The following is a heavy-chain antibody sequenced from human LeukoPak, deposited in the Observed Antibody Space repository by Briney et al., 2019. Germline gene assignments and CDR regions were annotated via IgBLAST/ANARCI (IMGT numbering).Heavy chain of an antibody. Sequence: SDTLSLTCTVSGGSISSYYWSWIRQPPGKGLEWIGYIYYSGSTNYNPSLKSRVTISVDTSKNEFSLKLSSVTAADTAVYYCARRVGNGWYGYFDYWGQGTLVTVSS. V-gene: IGHV4-59*08. J-gene: IGHJ4*02. CDR3: ARRVGNGWYGYFDY. CDR2: IYYSGST. D-gene: IGHD6-19*01. CDR1: GGSISSYY.